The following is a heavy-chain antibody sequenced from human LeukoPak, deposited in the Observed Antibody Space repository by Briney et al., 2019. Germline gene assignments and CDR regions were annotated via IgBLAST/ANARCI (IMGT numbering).Heavy chain of an antibody. Sequence: ASVKVSCKASGYTFTGYYMHWVRQAPGQGLEWMGWINPNSGCTNYAQKFQGRVTMTRDTSISTAYMELSRLRSDDTAVYYCAREGQLLHGMDVWGQGTTVTVSS. V-gene: IGHV1-2*02. CDR2: INPNSGCT. CDR3: AREGQLLHGMDV. J-gene: IGHJ6*02. CDR1: GYTFTGYY. D-gene: IGHD2-2*01.